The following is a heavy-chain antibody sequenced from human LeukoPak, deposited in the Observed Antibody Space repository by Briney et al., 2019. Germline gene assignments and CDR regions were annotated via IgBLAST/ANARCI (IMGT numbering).Heavy chain of an antibody. J-gene: IGHJ4*02. CDR1: GITFSSYG. V-gene: IGHV3-30*02. CDR3: AKEDWSYYFDY. Sequence: PGGSLRLSCAASGITFSSYGMHWVRQAPDKGLEWVAFIRHEGNNKYYADSVKGRFTISRDNSKNTLYLQMNSLRAEDTAVYYCAKEDWSYYFDYWGQGTLVTVSS. D-gene: IGHD1-26*01. CDR2: IRHEGNNK.